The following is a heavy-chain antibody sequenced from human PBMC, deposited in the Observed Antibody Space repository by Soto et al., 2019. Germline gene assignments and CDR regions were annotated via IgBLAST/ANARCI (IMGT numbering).Heavy chain of an antibody. CDR3: TLRDEVTSYYINH. V-gene: IGHV4-39*01. J-gene: IGHJ4*02. D-gene: IGHD2-21*02. CDR1: GGSIRSLTFC. Sequence: SETLSLTWAICGGSIRSLTFCWGSVRKPPGEGLARIETICYSRDTYYNPSLKSRVTTSVDTSKNWFSLNLNSVTATDTAVYFCTLRDEVTSYYINHWGRGMLVT. CDR2: ICYSRDT.